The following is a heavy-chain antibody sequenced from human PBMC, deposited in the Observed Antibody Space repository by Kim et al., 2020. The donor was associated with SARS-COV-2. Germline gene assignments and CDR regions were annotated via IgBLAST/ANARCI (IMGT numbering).Heavy chain of an antibody. CDR3: ARIAAAGSLPFDY. Sequence: SETLSLTCTVSGDSISSSSYYWGWIRQPPGKGLEWIGSIYYSGSTYYNPSLKSRFTISVDTSKNQFSLKLSSVTAADTAVYYCARIAAAGSLPFDYWGQGTLVTVSS. D-gene: IGHD6-13*01. CDR1: GDSISSSSYY. V-gene: IGHV4-39*01. J-gene: IGHJ4*02. CDR2: IYYSGST.